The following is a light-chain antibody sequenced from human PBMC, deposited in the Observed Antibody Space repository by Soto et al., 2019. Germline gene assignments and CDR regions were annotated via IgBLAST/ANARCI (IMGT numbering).Light chain of an antibody. CDR3: FSYSTSSSLDV. J-gene: IGLJ1*01. CDR2: HVN. Sequence: QSALTQPASVSGSPGQSITISCTGTNSDIGGHNYVSWYQQHPGRAPKLLIYHVNTRPSGISNRFSGSKSGDTASLTISGLQAEDEAEYSCFSYSTSSSLDVFGSGTKLTVL. V-gene: IGLV2-14*03. CDR1: NSDIGGHNY.